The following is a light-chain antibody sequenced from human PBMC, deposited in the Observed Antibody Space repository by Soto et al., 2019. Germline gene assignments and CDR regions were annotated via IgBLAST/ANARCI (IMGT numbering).Light chain of an antibody. CDR1: SSDIGAYNF. CDR3: SSYTSNNPVAVV. Sequence: QSALTQPASVSGSPGQSITISCSGTSSDIGAYNFVSWYQQHPGKTPKLMIYDVTSRPSGVSARFSGSKSGTTASLTISGLQAEDEADYYCSSYTSNNPVAVVFGEGTKLTVL. V-gene: IGLV2-14*01. J-gene: IGLJ2*01. CDR2: DVT.